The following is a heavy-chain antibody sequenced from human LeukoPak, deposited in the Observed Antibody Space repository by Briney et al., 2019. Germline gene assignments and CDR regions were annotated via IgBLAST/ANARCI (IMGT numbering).Heavy chain of an antibody. J-gene: IGHJ4*02. Sequence: GGSLRLSCAASGFTFSSYAMSWVRQAPGKGLEWVSSINYSGGSTYYADSVKGRFTISRDNSKNTLYLQMNSLRAEDTAVYFCAKGGEGYSSGWSDYWGQGTLVTVSS. V-gene: IGHV3-23*01. CDR3: AKGGEGYSSGWSDY. D-gene: IGHD6-19*01. CDR1: GFTFSSYA. CDR2: INYSGGST.